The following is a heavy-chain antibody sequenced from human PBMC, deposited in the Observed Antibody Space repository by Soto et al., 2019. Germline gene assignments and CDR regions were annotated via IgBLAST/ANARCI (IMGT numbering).Heavy chain of an antibody. Sequence: GGSLRLSCAASGFTFSSYGMHWVRQAPGKGLEWVAVISFDGRNTYYGDSAKGRFTISRDKSKNKLYLQMNSLRAEDTAVYFCAKPIVAAGYYGMDVWGQGTTVTVSS. D-gene: IGHD6-13*01. CDR1: GFTFSSYG. J-gene: IGHJ6*02. CDR3: AKPIVAAGYYGMDV. CDR2: ISFDGRNT. V-gene: IGHV3-30*18.